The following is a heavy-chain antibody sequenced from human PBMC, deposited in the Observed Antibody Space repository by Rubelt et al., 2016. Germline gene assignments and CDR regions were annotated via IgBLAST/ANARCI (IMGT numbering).Heavy chain of an antibody. J-gene: IGHJ4*02. CDR1: GYTFTSYD. CDR3: ARGLRDPPKIQYYVDY. V-gene: IGHV1-8*01. Sequence: QVQLVQSGAEVKKPGASVKVSCKASGYTFTSYDINWVRQATGQGLEWMGWMNPNSGNTGYAQKFQGRCTMTRNTSISTGYMELSSLRSEDTAVYYCARGLRDPPKIQYYVDYWGQGTLVTVSS. CDR2: MNPNSGNT. D-gene: IGHD5-18*01.